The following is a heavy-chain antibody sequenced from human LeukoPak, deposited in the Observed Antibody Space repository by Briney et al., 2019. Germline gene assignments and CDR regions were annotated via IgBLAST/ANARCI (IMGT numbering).Heavy chain of an antibody. J-gene: IGHJ6*02. CDR1: GFTFSSYA. CDR3: AKAGTMVREGGDV. V-gene: IGHV3-23*01. D-gene: IGHD3-10*01. CDR2: INGNGINT. Sequence: GGSLRLSCAASGFTFSSYAMTWVRQAPGKGLGWVSAINGNGINTYYADSVKGRFTISRDNSKNTLYLQMNSLRAEDTAVFYCAKAGTMVREGGDVWGQGTTVTVSS.